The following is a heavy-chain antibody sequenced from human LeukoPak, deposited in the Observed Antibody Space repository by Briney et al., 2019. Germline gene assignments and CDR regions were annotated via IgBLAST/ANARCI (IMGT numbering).Heavy chain of an antibody. D-gene: IGHD3-22*01. Sequence: GGSLRLSCAASGFTFSSYAMHWVRQAPGKGLEWVAVISYDGSNKYYADSVKGRFTISRDNSKNTLYLQMNSLRAEDTAVYYCARGPGVVVRRGYFDYWGQGTLVTVSS. CDR3: ARGPGVVVRRGYFDY. J-gene: IGHJ4*02. CDR1: GFTFSSYA. CDR2: ISYDGSNK. V-gene: IGHV3-30-3*01.